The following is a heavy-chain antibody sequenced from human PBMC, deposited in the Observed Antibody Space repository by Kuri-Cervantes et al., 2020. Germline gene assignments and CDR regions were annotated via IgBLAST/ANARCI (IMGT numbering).Heavy chain of an antibody. J-gene: IGHJ4*02. CDR1: GFTFSSYA. CDR2: ISGSGGST. D-gene: IGHD3-10*01. Sequence: GGSLRLSCAASGFTFSSYAMHWVRQAPGKGLEWVSAISGSGGSTYYADSVKGRFTISRDNSKNTLYLQMNSLRAEDTAVYYCAKDGPYYYGSGSWDYWGQGTLVTVSS. CDR3: AKDGPYYYGSGSWDY. V-gene: IGHV3-23*01.